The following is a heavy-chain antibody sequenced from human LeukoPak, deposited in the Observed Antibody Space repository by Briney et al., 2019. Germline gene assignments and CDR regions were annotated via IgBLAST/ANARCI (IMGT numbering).Heavy chain of an antibody. CDR2: ISYDGSNK. D-gene: IGHD1-26*01. CDR1: GFTFSSYG. J-gene: IGHJ4*02. V-gene: IGHV3-30*03. Sequence: PGGSLKLSCAASGFTFSSYGMHWVRQAPGKGLEWVAVISYDGSNKYYADSVKGRFTISRDNSKNTLYLQMNSLRAEDTAVYYCARDLEGATLVDGGQGTLVTVSS. CDR3: ARDLEGATLVD.